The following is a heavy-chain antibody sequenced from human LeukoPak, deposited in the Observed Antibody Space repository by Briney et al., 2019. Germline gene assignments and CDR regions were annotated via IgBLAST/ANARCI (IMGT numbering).Heavy chain of an antibody. Sequence: GGSLRLSCAASGFTFDDYAMHWVRQAPGKGLEWVSGISWNSGSIGYADSVKGRFTISRDNAKNSLYLQMNSLRAEDTAVYYCARDFLADIVVVPAAMLWGEGAFDYWGQGTLVTVSS. V-gene: IGHV3-9*01. CDR2: ISWNSGSI. CDR3: ARDFLADIVVVPAAMLWGEGAFDY. CDR1: GFTFDDYA. J-gene: IGHJ4*02. D-gene: IGHD2-2*01.